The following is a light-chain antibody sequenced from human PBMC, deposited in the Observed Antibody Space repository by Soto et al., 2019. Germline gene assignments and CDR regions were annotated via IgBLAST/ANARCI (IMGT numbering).Light chain of an antibody. CDR3: QQSYSTTWT. CDR1: QGISNY. Sequence: DIQMTQSTSSLSASVGDRVTITCRASQGISNYLAWYQQKPGTVPKLLIYAASSLQSGVPSRFSGSESETDFTLTISSLQPEDFANYSCQQSYSTTWTFGQGTKVAIK. V-gene: IGKV1-39*01. J-gene: IGKJ1*01. CDR2: AAS.